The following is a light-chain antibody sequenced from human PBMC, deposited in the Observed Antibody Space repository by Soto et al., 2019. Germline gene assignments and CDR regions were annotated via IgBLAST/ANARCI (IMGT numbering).Light chain of an antibody. J-gene: IGKJ2*03. CDR3: QQSYRTPYS. CDR1: EAVGKY. Sequence: DIQMTQSPSSLSASIGDRVTLTCRASEAVGKYLNWYQQKPGTAPRLLIFGTSKLQSGVPSRFSGSGSGTDFTLTISSLHREDFATYHCQQSYRTPYSFGQGTKLEIK. V-gene: IGKV1-39*01. CDR2: GTS.